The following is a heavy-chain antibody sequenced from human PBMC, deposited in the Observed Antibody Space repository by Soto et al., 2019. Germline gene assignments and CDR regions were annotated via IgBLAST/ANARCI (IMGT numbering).Heavy chain of an antibody. Sequence: GESLKISCKGSGYSFTSYWIGWVRQMPGKGLEWMGIIYPGDSDTRYSPSFQGQVTISADKSISTAYLQWSSLKASDTAMYYCARGPDSSGYYLAEYFQHWGQGTLVTVSS. J-gene: IGHJ1*01. CDR3: ARGPDSSGYYLAEYFQH. CDR1: GYSFTSYW. CDR2: IYPGDSDT. D-gene: IGHD3-22*01. V-gene: IGHV5-51*01.